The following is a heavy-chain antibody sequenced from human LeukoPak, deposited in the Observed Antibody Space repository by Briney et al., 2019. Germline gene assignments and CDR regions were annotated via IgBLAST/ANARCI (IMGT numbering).Heavy chain of an antibody. J-gene: IGHJ3*02. CDR2: MYHSGST. D-gene: IGHD3-22*01. Sequence: SETLSLTCTVSGYSISSGYYWGWIRQPPGKGLEWIGSMYHSGSTYYNPSLKSRVTISVDTSKNQFSLKLSSVTAADTAVYYCARVDSSGPIPIAFDIWGQGTMVTVSS. CDR3: ARVDSSGPIPIAFDI. V-gene: IGHV4-38-2*02. CDR1: GYSISSGYY.